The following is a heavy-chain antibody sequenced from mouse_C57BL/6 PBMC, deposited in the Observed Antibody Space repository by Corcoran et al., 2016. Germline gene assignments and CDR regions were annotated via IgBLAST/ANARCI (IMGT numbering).Heavy chain of an antibody. Sequence: EVQLQQSGPELVKPGASVKISCKASGYTFTDYYMNWVKQSHGKSLEWIGDINPNNGGTSYNQKFKGKATLTVDKSSSTAYMELRSLTSEDSAVYYCARRTPSYYSNYNGAMDYWGQGTAVTVSS. CDR2: INPNNGGT. J-gene: IGHJ4*01. CDR1: GYTFTDYY. CDR3: ARRTPSYYSNYNGAMDY. D-gene: IGHD2-5*01. V-gene: IGHV1-26*01.